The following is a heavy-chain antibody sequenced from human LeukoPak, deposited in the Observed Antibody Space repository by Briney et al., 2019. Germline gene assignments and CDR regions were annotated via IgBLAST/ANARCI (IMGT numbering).Heavy chain of an antibody. CDR3: ARGRSSGYYPKY. Sequence: PSETLSLTCTVSGGSISSHYWSWIRQPPGKELEWIGYIYYSGSTNYNPSLKSRVTISVDTSKNQFSLKLSSVTAADTAVYYCARGRSSGYYPKYWGQGTLVTVSS. D-gene: IGHD3-22*01. J-gene: IGHJ4*02. CDR2: IYYSGST. CDR1: GGSISSHY. V-gene: IGHV4-59*11.